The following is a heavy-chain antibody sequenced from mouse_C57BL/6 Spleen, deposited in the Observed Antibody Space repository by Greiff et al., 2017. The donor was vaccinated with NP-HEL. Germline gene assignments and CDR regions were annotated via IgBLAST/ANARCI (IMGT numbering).Heavy chain of an antibody. V-gene: IGHV1-80*01. J-gene: IGHJ2*01. D-gene: IGHD4-1*01. Sequence: QVHVKQSGAELVKPGASVKISCKASGYAFSSYWMNWVKQRPGKGLEWIGQIYPGDGDTNYNGKFKGKATLTADKSSSTAYMQLSSLTSEDSAVYFCARWVANWGYFDYWGQGTTLTVSS. CDR3: ARWVANWGYFDY. CDR2: IYPGDGDT. CDR1: GYAFSSYW.